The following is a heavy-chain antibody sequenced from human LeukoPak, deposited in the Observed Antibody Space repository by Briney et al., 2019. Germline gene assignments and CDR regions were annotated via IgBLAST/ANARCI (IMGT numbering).Heavy chain of an antibody. J-gene: IGHJ4*02. Sequence: ASVKVSCKASGYIFTGYYMHWVRQAPGQGLEWMGWINPNSGDTNYAQKFQGRVTMTRDTSISTAYMELSRLRSDDTAVYYCARDPVGRWSPDLDYWGQGTLVTVSS. CDR3: ARDPVGRWSPDLDY. CDR1: GYIFTGYY. D-gene: IGHD1-26*01. V-gene: IGHV1-2*02. CDR2: INPNSGDT.